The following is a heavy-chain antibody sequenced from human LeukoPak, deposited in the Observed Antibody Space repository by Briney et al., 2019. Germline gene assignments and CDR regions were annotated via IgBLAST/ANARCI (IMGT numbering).Heavy chain of an antibody. CDR1: GGSISSSGYY. CDR2: IYYSGST. CDR3: ARDRMVRERAFDI. Sequence: SQTLSLTCTVSGGSISSSGYYWSWIRQHPGKGLEWIGYIYYSGSTYYNPSLKSRVTISVDTSKNQFSLKLSSVTAADTAVYYCARDRMVRERAFDIWGQGTMVTVSS. J-gene: IGHJ3*02. D-gene: IGHD3-10*01. V-gene: IGHV4-31*03.